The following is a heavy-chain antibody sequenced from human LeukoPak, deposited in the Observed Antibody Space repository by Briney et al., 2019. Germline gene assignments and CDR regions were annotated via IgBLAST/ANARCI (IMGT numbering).Heavy chain of an antibody. Sequence: PSETLSLTCAVPGGPSSVNYWSWIRQPPGKGLEWIGEINHSGSTNYNPSLKSRVTISVDTSRNQFSLKLSSVTAADTAVYYCARAPHCTEGVCLDYWGQGTLVTVSS. CDR2: INHSGST. J-gene: IGHJ4*02. CDR3: ARAPHCTEGVCLDY. D-gene: IGHD2-8*01. CDR1: GGPSSVNY. V-gene: IGHV4-34*01.